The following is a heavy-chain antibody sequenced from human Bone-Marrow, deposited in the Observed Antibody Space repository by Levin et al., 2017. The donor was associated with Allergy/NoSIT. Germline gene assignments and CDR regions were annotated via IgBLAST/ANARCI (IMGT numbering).Heavy chain of an antibody. CDR2: IRSNAYGGTT. Sequence: QAGGSLRLSCTVSGFTFDNFALTWVRQAPGKGLEWVGFIRSNAYGGTTEYAASVKGRFTISKDDSRSIAYLQMNTLKAEDTAIYYCTRVYCSSTSCYAVFFQHWGQGTLVTVSS. J-gene: IGHJ1*01. V-gene: IGHV3-49*04. CDR1: GFTFDNFA. D-gene: IGHD2-2*01. CDR3: TRVYCSSTSCYAVFFQH.